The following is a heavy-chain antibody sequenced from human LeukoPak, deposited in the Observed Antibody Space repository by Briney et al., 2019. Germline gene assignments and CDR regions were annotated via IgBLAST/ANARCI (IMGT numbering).Heavy chain of an antibody. V-gene: IGHV3-30*02. CDR1: GFTFSSYG. J-gene: IGHJ4*02. Sequence: GGSLRLSCAASGFTFSSYGMHWVRQAPGKGLEWVAFIRYDGSNKYYADSVKGRFTISRDNSKNTLYLQMNSLRAEDTAVYYCAKGRGSRSAYNFDYWGQGTLVTVSS. CDR3: AKGRGSRSAYNFDY. D-gene: IGHD3-16*01. CDR2: IRYDGSNK.